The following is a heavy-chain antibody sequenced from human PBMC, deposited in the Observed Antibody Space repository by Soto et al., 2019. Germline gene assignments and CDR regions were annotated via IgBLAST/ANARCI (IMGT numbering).Heavy chain of an antibody. CDR2: ISYDGSNK. CDR3: ARDWSNYVGSYYGMDV. CDR1: GFTFSNYA. J-gene: IGHJ6*02. Sequence: QVQLVESGGGVVQPGRSLRLSCAASGFTFSNYAMHWVRQAPGKGLEWVAVISYDGSNKYYADSVKGRFTISRDNSKNTRDLQMNSLSAEDTAVYYCARDWSNYVGSYYGMDVWGQGTTVTVSS. D-gene: IGHD4-4*01. V-gene: IGHV3-30-3*01.